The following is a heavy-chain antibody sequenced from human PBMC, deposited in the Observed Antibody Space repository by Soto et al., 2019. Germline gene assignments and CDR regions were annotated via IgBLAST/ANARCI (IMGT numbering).Heavy chain of an antibody. CDR2: IWYDGSNK. V-gene: IGHV3-33*01. D-gene: IGHD3-22*01. CDR1: GFTFSSYG. Sequence: PGGSLRLSCAASGFTFSSYGMHWVRQAPGKGLEWVAVIWYDGSNKYYADSVKGRFTISRDNSKNTLYLQMNSLRAEDTAVYYCARVGDYYDSSGYYYTLDYWGQGTLVTVSS. J-gene: IGHJ4*02. CDR3: ARVGDYYDSSGYYYTLDY.